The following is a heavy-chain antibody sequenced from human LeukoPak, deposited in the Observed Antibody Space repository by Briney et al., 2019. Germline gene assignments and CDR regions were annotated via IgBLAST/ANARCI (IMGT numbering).Heavy chain of an antibody. J-gene: IGHJ4*02. CDR1: GYSITSIYY. D-gene: IGHD3-16*01. V-gene: IGHV4-38-2*02. CDR3: ARSYASSGLDH. Sequence: SETLSLTCTVSGYSITSIYYWGWIRQPPGKGLEWIGSIHHSGDTAYNPSLKSRVTITVDTSKSQFSLKLSSVTAADTAVYYCARSYASSGLDHWGQGTLVTVSS. CDR2: IHHSGDT.